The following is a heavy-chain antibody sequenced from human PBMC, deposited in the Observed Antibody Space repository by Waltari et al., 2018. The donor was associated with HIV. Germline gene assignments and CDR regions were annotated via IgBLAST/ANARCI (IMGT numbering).Heavy chain of an antibody. Sequence: QVQLVESGGGVVQPGRSLRLSCAASGFTFSSYGMHWVRQEPGAGLEWVAVISYDGSNKYYADSVKGRFTISRDNSKNTLYLQMNSLRAEDTAVYYCAKDGTYYYDSSGYHYPDYWGQGTLVTVSS. D-gene: IGHD3-22*01. V-gene: IGHV3-30*18. CDR3: AKDGTYYYDSSGYHYPDY. CDR1: GFTFSSYG. CDR2: ISYDGSNK. J-gene: IGHJ4*02.